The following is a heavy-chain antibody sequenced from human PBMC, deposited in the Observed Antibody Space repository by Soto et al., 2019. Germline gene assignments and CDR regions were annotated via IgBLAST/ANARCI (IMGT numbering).Heavy chain of an antibody. CDR1: GFTFSSYA. Sequence: QVQLLESGGGLVQPGRSLRLSCAASGFTFSSYAMHWVRQAPGKGLEWVAVISYDGSNKYYADSVKGRFTISRDNSKNTLYLQMNSLRAEDTAVYYCARARGRSYYFDYWGQGTLVTVSS. J-gene: IGHJ4*02. CDR2: ISYDGSNK. V-gene: IGHV3-30-3*01. D-gene: IGHD1-26*01. CDR3: ARARGRSYYFDY.